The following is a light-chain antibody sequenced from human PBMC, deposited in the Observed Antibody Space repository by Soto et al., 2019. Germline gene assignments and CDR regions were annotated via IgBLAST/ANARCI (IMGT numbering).Light chain of an antibody. J-gene: IGKJ1*01. CDR2: DAS. Sequence: DIQMTQSPSTLSASVGDRVTITCWASQSISNWLAWYQQKPGKAPKVLIYDASSLESGVPSRFSGSGSGTEFTLTITSLQPDDFATYYCQQYDSIPSTFGQGTKVDIK. CDR1: QSISNW. CDR3: QQYDSIPST. V-gene: IGKV1-5*01.